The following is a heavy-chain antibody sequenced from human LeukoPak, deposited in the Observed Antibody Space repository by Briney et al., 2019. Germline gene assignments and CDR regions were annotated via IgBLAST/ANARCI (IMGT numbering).Heavy chain of an antibody. CDR3: ARAYSGTYGLGYYYMDV. J-gene: IGHJ6*03. CDR1: GFTFSRYS. Sequence: PGGSLRLSCAASGFTFSRYSMNWVRQAPGKGLEWVSSISISSNYKYYPDSLKGRFTISRHNAKNSLYLQMNSLRAEDTAVYYCARAYSGTYGLGYYYMDVWGKGTTVTISS. D-gene: IGHD1-26*01. V-gene: IGHV3-21*01. CDR2: ISISSNYK.